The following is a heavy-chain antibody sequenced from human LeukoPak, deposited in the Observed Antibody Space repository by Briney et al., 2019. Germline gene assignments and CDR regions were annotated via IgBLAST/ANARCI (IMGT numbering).Heavy chain of an antibody. V-gene: IGHV3-23*01. D-gene: IGHD3-10*01. CDR1: GFTFSSYA. CDR3: ATDRGGYGSGSYDY. Sequence: GGSLRLSCAASGFTFSSYAMSWVRQAPGKGPEWVSAISGSGGSTYYADSVKGRFTISRDNSKNTLYLQMNSLRAEDTAVYYCATDRGGYGSGSYDYWGQGTLVTVSS. CDR2: ISGSGGST. J-gene: IGHJ4*02.